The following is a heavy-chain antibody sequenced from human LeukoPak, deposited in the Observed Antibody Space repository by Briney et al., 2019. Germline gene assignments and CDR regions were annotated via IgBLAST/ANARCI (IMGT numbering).Heavy chain of an antibody. Sequence: GSLRLSCEASGFSVTDKCMSWVRQAPGKDLEWVSGIYSGGSTYYADSVKGRFTISRDNSKNTLYLQMKSLRLEDTAVYYCARGPYGDPLSHLDYWGQGTLVTVSS. CDR3: ARGPYGDPLSHLDY. CDR1: GFSVTDKC. D-gene: IGHD2-21*02. V-gene: IGHV3-53*01. J-gene: IGHJ4*02. CDR2: IYSGGST.